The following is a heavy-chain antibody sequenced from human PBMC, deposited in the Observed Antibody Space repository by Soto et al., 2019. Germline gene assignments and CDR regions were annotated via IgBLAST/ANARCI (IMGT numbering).Heavy chain of an antibody. D-gene: IGHD2-21*02. Sequence: EVQLLESGGGLVQPGGSLRLSCAASGFTFSSYAMSWVRQAPGKGLEWVSTISGSGGSTYYADSVKGRFTISRDNSKNTLYPQMNSLRAEDTAVYYCAKQRDPRAKIDYWGQGTLVTVSS. J-gene: IGHJ4*02. V-gene: IGHV3-23*01. CDR1: GFTFSSYA. CDR3: AKQRDPRAKIDY. CDR2: ISGSGGST.